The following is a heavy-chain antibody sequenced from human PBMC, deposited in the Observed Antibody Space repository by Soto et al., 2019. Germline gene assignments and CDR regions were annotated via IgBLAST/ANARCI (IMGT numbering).Heavy chain of an antibody. D-gene: IGHD5-18*01. CDR3: AGPGYSSQDY. Sequence: GGSLRLSCEDSGFTFSSYGMHWVRQAPGKGLEWVAAISYDGNNKYYGDSVRGRFTISRDNSKNTLYLQMNSLRAEDTAVYYCAGPGYSSQDYWGQGALVTVSS. CDR1: GFTFSSYG. V-gene: IGHV3-30*03. J-gene: IGHJ4*02. CDR2: ISYDGNNK.